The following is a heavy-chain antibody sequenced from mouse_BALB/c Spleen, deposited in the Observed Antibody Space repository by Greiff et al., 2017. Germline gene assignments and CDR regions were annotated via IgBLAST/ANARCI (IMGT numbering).Heavy chain of an antibody. Sequence: VQLQQSGPELVKPGASMKISCKASGYSFTGYTMNWVKQSHGKNLEWIGLINPYNGGTSYNQKFKGKATLTVDKSSSTAYMELLSLTSEDSAVFYCGGRRGTVDWYFDVWGAGTTVTVSS. J-gene: IGHJ1*01. CDR2: INPYNGGT. CDR1: GYSFTGYT. CDR3: GGRRGTVDWYFDV. V-gene: IGHV1-18*01. D-gene: IGHD1-1*01.